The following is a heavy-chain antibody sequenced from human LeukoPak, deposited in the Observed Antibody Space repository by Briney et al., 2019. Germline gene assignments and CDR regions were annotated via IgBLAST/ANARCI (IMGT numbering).Heavy chain of an antibody. CDR2: TSGSGGTK. CDR3: ARAAYYRFDY. D-gene: IGHD1-26*01. CDR1: GFIFKNHA. V-gene: IGHV3-23*01. Sequence: GGSLRLSCVASGFIFKNHAMSWVRQAPGKGLEWVSATSGSGGTKFYADSVKGRFTISRDNSKDTLYLQMNSLRAEDTAIYFCARAAYYRFDYWGQGTLVTVSS. J-gene: IGHJ4*02.